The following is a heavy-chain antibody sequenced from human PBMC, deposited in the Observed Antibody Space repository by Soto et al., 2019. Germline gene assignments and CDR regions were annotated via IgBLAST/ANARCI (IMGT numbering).Heavy chain of an antibody. CDR3: AVDGVPTSSFRYYYFRF. V-gene: IGHV3-30*04. CDR1: ELPFTDYS. CDR2: ISRDGRNT. D-gene: IGHD3-9*01. J-gene: IGHJ4*02. Sequence: QAQLVESGGGVVQPGRSLRLSCAASELPFTDYSMHWVRQTADKGLEWVAFISRDGRNTFYSDSVKGRFTISRDDSRSMLFLQMSGVTVEDTAIYYCAVDGVPTSSFRYYYFRFWGRGTLVTVSS.